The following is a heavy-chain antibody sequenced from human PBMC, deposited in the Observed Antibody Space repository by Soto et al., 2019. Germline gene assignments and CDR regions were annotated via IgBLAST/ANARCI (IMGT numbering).Heavy chain of an antibody. D-gene: IGHD3-9*01. J-gene: IGHJ3*02. CDR2: IYYSGST. CDR3: ARVLRYFDWLPNRGFSDAFDI. CDR1: GGSISSSSYY. V-gene: IGHV4-39*01. Sequence: QLQLQESGPGLVKPSETLSLTCTVSGGSISSSSYYWGWIRQPPGKGLEWIGSIYYSGSTYYNPSLKSRVTISVDTSKNQFPLKLSSVTAADTAVYYCARVLRYFDWLPNRGFSDAFDILGQGTMVTVSS.